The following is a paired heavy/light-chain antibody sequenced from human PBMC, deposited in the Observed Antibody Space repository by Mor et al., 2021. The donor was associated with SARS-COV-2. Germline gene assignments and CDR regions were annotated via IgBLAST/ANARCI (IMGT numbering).Heavy chain of an antibody. CDR3: ARASRDGHNYALGSSH. D-gene: IGHD3-16*01. CDR2: LNYRGST. CDR1: GGSFSGYF. J-gene: IGHJ4*02. V-gene: IGHV4-34*01. Sequence: QVQLQQWGAGLLKPSETLSLTCTVYGGSFSGYFWNWIRQPPGKGLEWIGELNYRGSTNYNPSLKSRVTISVDTSKNQFSLRLSSVTAADTAVYYCARASRDGHNYALGSSHWGQGTLVTVSS.
Light chain of an antibody. CDR1: QSISSY. J-gene: IGKJ1*01. Sequence: DIQMTQSPSSLSASVGDRVTITCRASQSISSYLNWYQQKPGKAPKLLIQTASSLQSGVPSRFSGSGSGTDFTLTISSLQPEDFATYYCQQSYSPPQTFGQGTKVEIK. CDR3: QQSYSPPQT. CDR2: TAS. V-gene: IGKV1-39*01.